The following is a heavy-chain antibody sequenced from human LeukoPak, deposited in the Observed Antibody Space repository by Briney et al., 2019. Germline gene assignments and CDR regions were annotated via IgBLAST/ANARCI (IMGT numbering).Heavy chain of an antibody. CDR3: ARDYYYYDSSGYFSDAFDI. CDR1: GYTFTSYG. J-gene: IGHJ3*02. CDR2: ISAYNGNT. Sequence: ASVKVSCKASGYTFTSYGISWVRQAPGQGLEWMGWISAYNGNTNYAQKLQGRVTMTTDTSTSTAYMELRSLRSDDTAVYYCARDYYYYDSSGYFSDAFDIWGQGTMVTVSS. V-gene: IGHV1-18*01. D-gene: IGHD3-22*01.